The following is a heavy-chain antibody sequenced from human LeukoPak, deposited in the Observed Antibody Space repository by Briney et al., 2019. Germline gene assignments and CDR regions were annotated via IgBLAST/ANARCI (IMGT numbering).Heavy chain of an antibody. CDR1: GFIFNNYA. J-gene: IGHJ5*02. Sequence: GGSLRLSCAGSGFIFNNYAMHWVRQPPGKGLEWVSGISWNSGSIDYADSVKSRFTISRDNSKNTLYLQMNSLRAEDTAVYYCARGSIAARPIVEHNWFDPWGQGTLVTVSS. CDR2: ISWNSGSI. V-gene: IGHV3-9*01. CDR3: ARGSIAARPIVEHNWFDP. D-gene: IGHD6-6*01.